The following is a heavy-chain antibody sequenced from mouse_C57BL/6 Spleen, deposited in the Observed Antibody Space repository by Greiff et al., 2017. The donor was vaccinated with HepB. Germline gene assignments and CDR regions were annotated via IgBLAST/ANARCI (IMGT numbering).Heavy chain of an antibody. CDR3: AREGGYSDYDGLFAY. D-gene: IGHD2-4*01. J-gene: IGHJ3*01. V-gene: IGHV5-4*01. CDR1: GFTFSSYA. CDR2: ISDGGSYT. Sequence: EVQRVESGGGLVKPGGSLKLSCAASGFTFSSYAMSWVRQTPEKRLEWVSTISDGGSYTYYPDNVKGRFTISRDNAKNNLYLQMSHLKSEDTAMYYCAREGGYSDYDGLFAYWGQGTLVTVSA.